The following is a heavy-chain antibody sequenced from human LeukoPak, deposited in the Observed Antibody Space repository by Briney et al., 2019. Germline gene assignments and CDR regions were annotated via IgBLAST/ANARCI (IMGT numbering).Heavy chain of an antibody. CDR2: INPSGGST. Sequence: GASVKVSCKPSGYTFINYHLHWVRQAPGQGLEWMGIINPSGGSTSYAQKLQGRVTMTRDTSTSTVYMELSSLRSEDTAVYYCARPSHYYDSSGYYYFFDYWGQGTLVTVSS. V-gene: IGHV1-46*04. J-gene: IGHJ4*02. D-gene: IGHD3-22*01. CDR3: ARPSHYYDSSGYYYFFDY. CDR1: GYTFINYH.